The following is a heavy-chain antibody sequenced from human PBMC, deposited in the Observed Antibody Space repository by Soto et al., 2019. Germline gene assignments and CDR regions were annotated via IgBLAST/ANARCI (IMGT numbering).Heavy chain of an antibody. CDR2: ISSSSSTI. CDR3: ARHRERIAEIGWFDP. D-gene: IGHD6-13*01. J-gene: IGHJ5*02. Sequence: EVQLVESGGGLVQPGGSLSLSCAASGFTFSSYNMNWVRQAPGKALEWVSYISSSSSTIYYADSVKGRFTISRDNAKNSLYLKMNSLRAEDTAVYYCARHRERIAEIGWFDPWCQGTLVIVSS. CDR1: GFTFSSYN. V-gene: IGHV3-48*01.